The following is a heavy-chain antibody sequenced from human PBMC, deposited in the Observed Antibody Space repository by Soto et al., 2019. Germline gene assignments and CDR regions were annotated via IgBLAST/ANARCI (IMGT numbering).Heavy chain of an antibody. V-gene: IGHV4-34*01. CDR3: ASGDYGDYAVLGY. J-gene: IGHJ4*02. Sequence: SETLSLTCAVYGGSFSGYYWSWIRQPPGKGLEWIGEINHSGSTNYNPSLKSRVTISVDTSKNQFSLKLSSVTATDTAVYYCASGDYGDYAVLGYWGQGTLVTVSS. CDR1: GGSFSGYY. CDR2: INHSGST. D-gene: IGHD4-17*01.